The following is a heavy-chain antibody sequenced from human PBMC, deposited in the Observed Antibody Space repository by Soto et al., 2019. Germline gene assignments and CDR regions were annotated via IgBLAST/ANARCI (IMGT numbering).Heavy chain of an antibody. J-gene: IGHJ3*02. Sequence: GGSLRLSCAASGFTVSSNYMSLVRQAPGKGLEWVSVIYSGGSTYYADSVKGRFTISRDNSKNTLYLQMNSLRAEDTAVYYCALETKPDAFDIWGQGTMVTVSS. CDR2: IYSGGST. CDR1: GFTVSSNY. D-gene: IGHD2-8*01. CDR3: ALETKPDAFDI. V-gene: IGHV3-66*01.